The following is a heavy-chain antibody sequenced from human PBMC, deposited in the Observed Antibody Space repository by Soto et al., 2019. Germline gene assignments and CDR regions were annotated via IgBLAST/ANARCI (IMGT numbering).Heavy chain of an antibody. CDR1: GFSLSNARMG. D-gene: IGHD1-20*01. J-gene: IGHJ3*02. Sequence: QVTLKESGPLLVKPTETLTLTCTVSGFSLSNARMGVSWIRQPPGKALEWLAHIFSNDEKSYSTSLKSRLTISKDTSKSQVVLTMTNMDPVDTATYYCARLPIYNWNDSDAFDIWGQGTMVTVSS. CDR3: ARLPIYNWNDSDAFDI. CDR2: IFSNDEK. V-gene: IGHV2-26*01.